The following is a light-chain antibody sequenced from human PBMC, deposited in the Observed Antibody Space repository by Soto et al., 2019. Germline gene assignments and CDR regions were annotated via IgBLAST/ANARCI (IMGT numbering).Light chain of an antibody. CDR1: QNVYDN. J-gene: IGKJ4*01. CDR3: QQCRNWPLT. V-gene: IGKV3-15*01. Sequence: EIVVTPSPATLSVSRRQGATRSCKASQNVYDNLARYQQRPGQPPRLLIYDASTRATGISARFSGSGYGTEFTLTISSLQSEDFAVYFCQQCRNWPLTFGGGTKVDIK. CDR2: DAS.